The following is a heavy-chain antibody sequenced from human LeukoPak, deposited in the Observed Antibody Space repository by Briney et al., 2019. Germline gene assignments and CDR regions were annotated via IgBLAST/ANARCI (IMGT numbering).Heavy chain of an antibody. V-gene: IGHV3-23*01. D-gene: IGHD6-19*01. J-gene: IGHJ4*02. CDR1: GFTFRDYT. CDR3: AKDSSSSGWASTTDY. CDR2: ISSSGHST. Sequence: PGGSLRLSCAASGFTFRDYTMNWVRQTPGKGLEWVSTISSSGHSTYYTDSVKGRFTVSRDNSENTVFLQMNSLRAEDTAIYNCAKDSSSSGWASTTDYWGQGTLVTVSS.